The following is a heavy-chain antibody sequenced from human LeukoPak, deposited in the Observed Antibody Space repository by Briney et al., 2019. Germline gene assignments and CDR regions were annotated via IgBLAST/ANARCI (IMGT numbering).Heavy chain of an antibody. CDR3: LGTFYYDSSGGDY. CDR1: GYTFTSYG. J-gene: IGHJ4*02. V-gene: IGHV1-18*01. CDR2: VSAYNGNT. Sequence: ASVKVSCKASGYTFTSYGISWVRQAPGQGLEWMGWVSAYNGNTNYAQKLQGRVTMTTDTSTSTAYMELRSLRSDDTAVYYCLGTFYYDSSGGDYWGQGTLVTVSS. D-gene: IGHD3-22*01.